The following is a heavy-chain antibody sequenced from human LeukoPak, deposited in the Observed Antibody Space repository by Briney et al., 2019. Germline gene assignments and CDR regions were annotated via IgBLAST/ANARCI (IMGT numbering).Heavy chain of an antibody. V-gene: IGHV3-23*01. CDR1: GFTFSSYA. D-gene: IGHD2-15*01. J-gene: IGHJ4*02. CDR3: ARGPGSGPDGHRWDDY. Sequence: HPGGSLRLSCAASGFTFSSYAMSWVRQAPGKGLEWVSAISGSGGSTYYADSVKGRFTISRDNSKNTLYLQMNSLRAEDTAVYYCARGPGSGPDGHRWDDYWGQGTLVTVSS. CDR2: ISGSGGST.